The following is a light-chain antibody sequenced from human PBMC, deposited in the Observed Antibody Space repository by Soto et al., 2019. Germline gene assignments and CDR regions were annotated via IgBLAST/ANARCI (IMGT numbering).Light chain of an antibody. CDR2: EGS. CDR3: CSYAGSSTYV. Sequence: QSVLTQPASVSGSPGQSITISCTGTSSDVGNYNLVSWYQQHPGKDPKLMIYEGSKRPSGVSNRFSGSKSGNTASLTISILQAEDEADYYCCSYAGSSTYVFGTGTKVTVL. CDR1: SSDVGNYNL. J-gene: IGLJ1*01. V-gene: IGLV2-23*01.